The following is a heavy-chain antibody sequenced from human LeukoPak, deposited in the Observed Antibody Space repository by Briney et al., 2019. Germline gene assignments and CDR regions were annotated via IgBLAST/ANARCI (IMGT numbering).Heavy chain of an antibody. Sequence: GGSLRPSCAASGFTFSSYWMSWVRQAPGKGLEWVANIKQDGSEKYYVDSVKGRFTISRDNAKNSLYLQMNSLRAEDTALYYCARDTVNRITMIVVVSRDYYMDVWGKGTTVTVSS. CDR1: GFTFSSYW. CDR2: IKQDGSEK. V-gene: IGHV3-7*03. CDR3: ARDTVNRITMIVVVSRDYYMDV. J-gene: IGHJ6*03. D-gene: IGHD3-22*01.